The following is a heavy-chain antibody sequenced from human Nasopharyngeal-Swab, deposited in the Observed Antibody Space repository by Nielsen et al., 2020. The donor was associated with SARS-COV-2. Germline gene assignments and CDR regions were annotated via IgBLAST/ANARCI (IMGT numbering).Heavy chain of an antibody. CDR2: IGTAGDT. Sequence: GSLKISCAASGFPFSSYDMHWVRQATGKGLEWVSAIGTAGDTYYPGSVKGRFTISRENAKNSLYLQMNSLRAGDTAVYYCARDRWTLGMDVWGQGTTVTVSS. CDR3: ARDRWTLGMDV. CDR1: GFPFSSYD. D-gene: IGHD7-27*01. V-gene: IGHV3-13*01. J-gene: IGHJ6*02.